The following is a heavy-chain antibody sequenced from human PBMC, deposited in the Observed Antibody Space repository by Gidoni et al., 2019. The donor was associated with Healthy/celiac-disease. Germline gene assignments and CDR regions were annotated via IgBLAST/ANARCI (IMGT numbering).Heavy chain of an antibody. CDR2: IIPIFGTA. CDR1: GGTFSSYA. Sequence: QVQLVQSGAEVKKPGSSVKVSCKASGGTFSSYAISWVRQAPGQGLEWMGGIIPIFGTANYAQKFQGRVTITADESTSTAYMELSSLRSEDTAVYYCARDMSRGITMVRGVIGGFDYWGQGTLVTVSS. J-gene: IGHJ4*02. D-gene: IGHD3-10*01. V-gene: IGHV1-69*01. CDR3: ARDMSRGITMVRGVIGGFDY.